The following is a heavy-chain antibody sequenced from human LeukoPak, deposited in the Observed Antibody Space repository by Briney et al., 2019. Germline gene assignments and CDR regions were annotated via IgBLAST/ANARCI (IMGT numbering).Heavy chain of an antibody. V-gene: IGHV3-48*01. CDR1: GFTFSSYS. Sequence: PGGSLRLSCAASGFTFSSYSMNWVRQAPGKGLEWVSYISSSSSTIYYADSVKGRFTISRDNAKNSLYLQVNSLRAEDTAVYYCATSGSYACFDYWGQGTLVTVSS. CDR3: ATSGSYACFDY. CDR2: ISSSSSTI. J-gene: IGHJ4*02. D-gene: IGHD1-26*01.